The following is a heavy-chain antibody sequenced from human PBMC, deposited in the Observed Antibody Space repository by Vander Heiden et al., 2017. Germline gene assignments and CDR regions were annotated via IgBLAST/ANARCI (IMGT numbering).Heavy chain of an antibody. J-gene: IGHJ4*02. D-gene: IGHD6-13*01. CDR2: ISDNGGRT. CDR1: GSNFRNYA. V-gene: IGHV3-23*01. Sequence: EVQLLESGGGLVQPGGSLRLSCEASGSNFRNYAMDWVRQAPGKGLEWVSTISDNGGRTYYADSVKGRFTISRDISKNTVYLQMNTLRVEDTAVYYCAKARSGIAAAGINYWGQGTLVTVSS. CDR3: AKARSGIAAAGINY.